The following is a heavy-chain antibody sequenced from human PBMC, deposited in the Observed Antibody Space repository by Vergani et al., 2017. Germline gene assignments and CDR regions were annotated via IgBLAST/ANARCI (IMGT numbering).Heavy chain of an antibody. CDR2: IIPILGIA. CDR1: GGTFSSYA. CDR3: ARERVEVGGSYHLDY. D-gene: IGHD1-26*01. J-gene: IGHJ4*02. V-gene: IGHV1-69*04. Sequence: QVQLVQSGAEVKKPGSSVKVSCKASGGTFSSYAISWVRQAPGQGLEWMGRIIPILGIANYAQKFQGRVTITADQSTSTAYMELSSLRSEDTAVYYCARERVEVGGSYHLDYWGQGTLVTVSS.